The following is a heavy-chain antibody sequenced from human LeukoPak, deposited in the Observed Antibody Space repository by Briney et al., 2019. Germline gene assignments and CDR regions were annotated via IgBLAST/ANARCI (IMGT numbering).Heavy chain of an antibody. CDR1: GYTFTSYD. D-gene: IGHD3-10*01. J-gene: IGHJ6*02. CDR2: IIPIFGTA. CDR3: ARDTMVRGATPYYYYYGMDV. Sequence: ASVKVSCKTSGYTFTSYDINWVRQAPGQGLEWMGGIIPIFGTANYAQKFQGRVTITADESTSTAYMELSSLRSEDTAVYYCARDTMVRGATPYYYYYGMDVWGQGTTVTVSS. V-gene: IGHV1-69*13.